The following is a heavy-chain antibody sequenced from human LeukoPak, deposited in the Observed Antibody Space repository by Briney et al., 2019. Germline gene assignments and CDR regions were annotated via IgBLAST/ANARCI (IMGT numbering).Heavy chain of an antibody. CDR3: AIVDYYLYFIDY. V-gene: IGHV4-59*01. CDR1: AGSISSYY. CDR2: IYYSGST. J-gene: IGHJ4*02. D-gene: IGHD2-21*02. Sequence: SETLSLTCTVSAGSISSYYWSWIRQPPGKGLEWIGYIYYSGSTNYNPSLKSRVTISVDTSKNQFSLKLSSVTAADTAVYYCAIVDYYLYFIDYWGQGTLVTVSS.